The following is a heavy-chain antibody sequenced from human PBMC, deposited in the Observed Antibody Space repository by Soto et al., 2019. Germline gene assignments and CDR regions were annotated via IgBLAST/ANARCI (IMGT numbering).Heavy chain of an antibody. J-gene: IGHJ6*02. CDR3: ASFGGCSSSGRRWYYYYGMDV. CDR1: GYTFTSYA. D-gene: IGHD6-6*01. Sequence: GASVKVSCKASGYTFTSYAMHWVRQAPGQRLEWMGWINAGNGNTKYSQKFQGRVTITRDTSASTAYMELSSLRSEDTAVYYCASFGGCSSSGRRWYYYYGMDVWGQGTTVTVSS. CDR2: INAGNGNT. V-gene: IGHV1-3*01.